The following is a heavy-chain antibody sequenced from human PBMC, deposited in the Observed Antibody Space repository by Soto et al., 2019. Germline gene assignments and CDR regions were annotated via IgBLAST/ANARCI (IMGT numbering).Heavy chain of an antibody. CDR1: GFTFSSYA. CDR2: ISESGTLT. V-gene: IGHV3-23*01. D-gene: IGHD2-2*01. CDR3: ARYIPGVRYYGMDV. Sequence: EVHLLESGGGLVQPGGSLRLSCAASGFTFSSYAMKWVRQAPGKGLEWVSLISESGTLTYYADSVKGRFTISRDNSGNTLFLQMYSLRAEDTAVYYCARYIPGVRYYGMDVWGQGTTVTVSS. J-gene: IGHJ6*02.